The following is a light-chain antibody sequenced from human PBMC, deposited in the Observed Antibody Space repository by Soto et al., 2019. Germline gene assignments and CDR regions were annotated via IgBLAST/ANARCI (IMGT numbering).Light chain of an antibody. Sequence: DIQMTQSPSSLSASVGDRVTITCRASQDISDSLNWYQQKPGEAPKLLIYDASNLETRVPSRFSGSGSGTDFTFTISSLQPEDIATYYCQQYLNLPLTFGQGARLEIK. CDR3: QQYLNLPLT. CDR1: QDISDS. J-gene: IGKJ5*01. CDR2: DAS. V-gene: IGKV1-33*01.